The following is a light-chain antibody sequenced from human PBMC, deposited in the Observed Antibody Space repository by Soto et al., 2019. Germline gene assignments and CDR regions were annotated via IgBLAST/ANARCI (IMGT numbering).Light chain of an antibody. CDR3: QSYDSSLGYV. V-gene: IGLV1-40*01. CDR1: SSNIGAGYD. J-gene: IGLJ1*01. Sequence: QSALTQPPSVSGAPGQRVTFSCTGSSSNIGAGYDVHWYQQLPGTAPKLLIFGNTNRPSGVPDRFSGSKSGTSASLAITGLQAEDEGDYYCQSYDSSLGYVFGTGTKLTVL. CDR2: GNT.